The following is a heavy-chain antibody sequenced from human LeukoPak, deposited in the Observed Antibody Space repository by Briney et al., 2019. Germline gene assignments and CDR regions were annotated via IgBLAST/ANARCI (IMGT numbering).Heavy chain of an antibody. Sequence: GGSLRLSCAASGFTFSSYAMSWVRQAPGKGLEWVSAISGSGGSTYYADSVKGRFTISRDNSKNTLYLQMNSLRAEDTAVCYCARVDCSSTSCKSNYYYYGMDVWGQGTTVTVSS. CDR3: ARVDCSSTSCKSNYYYYGMDV. V-gene: IGHV3-23*01. CDR1: GFTFSSYA. J-gene: IGHJ6*02. D-gene: IGHD2-2*01. CDR2: ISGSGGST.